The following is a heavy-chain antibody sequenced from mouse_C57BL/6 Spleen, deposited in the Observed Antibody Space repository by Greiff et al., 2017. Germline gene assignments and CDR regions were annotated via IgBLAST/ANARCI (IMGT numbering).Heavy chain of an antibody. V-gene: IGHV1-81*01. CDR2: IYPRSGNT. D-gene: IGHD2-4*01. J-gene: IGHJ4*01. Sequence: VQLQQSGAELARPGASVKLSCKASGYTFTSYGISWVKQRTGQGLEWIGEIYPRSGNTYYNEKFKGKATLTADKSSSTAYMELRSLTYEDSAVYCCARARNYDYDDYYAMDYWGKGTSVTGSS. CDR1: GYTFTSYG. CDR3: ARARNYDYDDYYAMDY.